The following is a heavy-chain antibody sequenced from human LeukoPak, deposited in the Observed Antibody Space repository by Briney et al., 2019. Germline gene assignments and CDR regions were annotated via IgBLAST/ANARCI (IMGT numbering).Heavy chain of an antibody. D-gene: IGHD3-3*01. CDR1: GGSISSHY. CDR3: ARPSYDFWSGYFAV. V-gene: IGHV4-59*11. CDR2: IYYSGST. J-gene: IGHJ6*04. Sequence: SETLSLTCTVSGGSISSHYWSWLRQPPGKGLEWIGYIYYSGSTNYNPSLKSRVTISVDTSKNQFSLKLSSVTAVDTAVYYCARPSYDFWSGYFAVWGKGTTVTVSS.